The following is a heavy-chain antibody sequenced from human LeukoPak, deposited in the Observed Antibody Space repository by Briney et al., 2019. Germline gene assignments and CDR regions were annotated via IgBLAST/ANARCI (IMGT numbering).Heavy chain of an antibody. CDR3: ARGVGGRGRDYFDY. V-gene: IGHV4-59*08. J-gene: IGHJ4*02. Sequence: SETLSLTCTVSGGSISSYYWSWIRQPPGKGLEWIGYIYYSGSTYYNPSLKSRVTISVDTSKNQFSLKLSSVTAADTAVYYCARGVGGRGRDYFDYWGQGTLVTVSS. CDR2: IYYSGST. D-gene: IGHD1-26*01. CDR1: GGSISSYY.